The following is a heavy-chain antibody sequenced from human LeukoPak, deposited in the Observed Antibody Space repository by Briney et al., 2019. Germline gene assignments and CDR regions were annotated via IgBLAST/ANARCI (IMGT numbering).Heavy chain of an antibody. D-gene: IGHD5-24*01. V-gene: IGHV4-38-2*02. CDR1: GYSISSGYY. Sequence: SETLSLTCTVSGYSISSGYYWGWIRQPPGKGLEWIGSIYYSGSTYYNPSLKSRVTISVDTSKNQFSLKLSSMTAADTAVYYCARELRDGYNTDFFDYWGQGTLVTVSS. J-gene: IGHJ4*02. CDR2: IYYSGST. CDR3: ARELRDGYNTDFFDY.